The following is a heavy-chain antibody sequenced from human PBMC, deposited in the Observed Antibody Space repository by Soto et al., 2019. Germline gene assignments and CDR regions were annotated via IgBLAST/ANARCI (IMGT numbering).Heavy chain of an antibody. CDR1: GDSVSSNSAA. CDR3: AGRVSTRDYYYYGMDV. Sequence: SQTLSLTCAISGDSVSSNSAAWNWIRQSPSRGLEWLGRTYYRSKWYNDYAVSVKSRITINPDTSKNQFSLQLNSVTPEDTAMYYCAGRVSTRDYYYYGMDVWGQGTTVTSP. CDR2: TYYRSKWYN. J-gene: IGHJ6*02. V-gene: IGHV6-1*01.